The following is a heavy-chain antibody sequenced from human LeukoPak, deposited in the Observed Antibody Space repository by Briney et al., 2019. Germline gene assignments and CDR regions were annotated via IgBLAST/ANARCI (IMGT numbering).Heavy chain of an antibody. CDR1: GGSLSGYY. CDR3: ARGLFDYPFDY. J-gene: IGHJ4*02. CDR2: INHSGST. V-gene: IGHV4-34*01. Sequence: SETLSLTCAVYGGSLSGYYWSWIRQPPGKGLEWIGEINHSGSTNYNPSLKSRVTISVDTSKNQFSLKLSSVTAADTAVYYCARGLFDYPFDYWGQGTLVTVSS. D-gene: IGHD4-11*01.